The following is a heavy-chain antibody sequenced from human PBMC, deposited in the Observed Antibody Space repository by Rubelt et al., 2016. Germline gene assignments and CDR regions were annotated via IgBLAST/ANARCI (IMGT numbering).Heavy chain of an antibody. CDR1: GYTFTSYD. D-gene: IGHD5-24*01. CDR2: MNPDTGQK. Sequence: QVQLVQSGAEVKKPGASVKVSCTASGYTFTSYDINWVRQATGQGLEWRGWMNPDTGQKVYAQNVQGRLTMTRTTSISTAYMELSRLGADDMAVYYCARGAISLYWGQGTRVTVSS. V-gene: IGHV1-8*01. CDR3: ARGAISLY. J-gene: IGHJ4*02.